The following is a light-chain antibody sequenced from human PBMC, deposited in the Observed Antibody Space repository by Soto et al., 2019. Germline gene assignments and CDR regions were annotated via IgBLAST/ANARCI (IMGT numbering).Light chain of an antibody. CDR3: MQALESPLT. V-gene: IGKV2-28*01. CDR2: LGS. J-gene: IGKJ4*01. CDR1: QSLLLSNGYNY. Sequence: DLVMTQSPLSLPVTPGESASISCRSSQSLLLSNGYNYLDWYLQKPGQPPQLLIYLGSHRAAGVPDRFSGSGSGTDFTLQIRRVEADDVGVYYCMQALESPLTFGGGTKVEIK.